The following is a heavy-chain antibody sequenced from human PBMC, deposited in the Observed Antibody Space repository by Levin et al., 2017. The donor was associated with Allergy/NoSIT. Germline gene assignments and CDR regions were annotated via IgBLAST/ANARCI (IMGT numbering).Heavy chain of an antibody. V-gene: IGHV4-61*01. Sequence: SETLSLTCTVSGGSVSSGSYYWSWIRQPPGKGLEWIGYIYYSGSTNYNPSLKSRVTISVDTSKNQFSLKLSSVTAADTAVYYCASGDYGDYVVSFDYWGQGTLVTVSS. CDR2: IYYSGST. D-gene: IGHD4-17*01. J-gene: IGHJ4*02. CDR1: GGSVSSGSYY. CDR3: ASGDYGDYVVSFDY.